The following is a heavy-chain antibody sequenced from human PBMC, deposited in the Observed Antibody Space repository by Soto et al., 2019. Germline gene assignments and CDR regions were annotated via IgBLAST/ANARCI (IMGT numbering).Heavy chain of an antibody. CDR2: ISGSGGST. CDR3: AKGHYDSSGYPLDY. CDR1: GFTFSSYA. Sequence: PGGSLRLSCAASGFTFSSYAMSWVRQAPGKGLEWVSAISGSGGSTYYADSVKGRFTISRDNSKNTLYLQMNSLRAEDTAVYYCAKGHYDSSGYPLDYWGQGTLVTVSS. V-gene: IGHV3-23*01. D-gene: IGHD3-22*01. J-gene: IGHJ4*02.